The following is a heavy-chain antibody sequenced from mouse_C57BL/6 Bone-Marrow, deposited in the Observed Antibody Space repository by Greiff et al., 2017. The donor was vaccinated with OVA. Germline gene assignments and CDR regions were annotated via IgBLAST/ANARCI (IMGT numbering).Heavy chain of an antibody. CDR1: GYTFTDYE. D-gene: IGHD2-5*01. CDR2: IDPETGGT. Sequence: VQLQQPGAELVRPGASVTLSCKASGYTFTDYEMHWVKQTPVHGLEWIGAIDPETGGTAYNQKFKGKAILTADKSSSTAYMELRSLTSEDSAVYYCTRSYSNYGDFDYWGQGTTLTGSS. CDR3: TRSYSNYGDFDY. J-gene: IGHJ2*01. V-gene: IGHV1-15*01.